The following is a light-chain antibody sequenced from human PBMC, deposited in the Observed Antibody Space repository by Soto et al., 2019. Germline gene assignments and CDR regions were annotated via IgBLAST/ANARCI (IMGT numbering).Light chain of an antibody. Sequence: EIVLTQSPATLSSFPCYRVTRSCRASQAVNTSLAWYQHKPGQASRLLIYLTSNRAAGIPARFSGSGSGTDFTLTISDVEPEDFAVYYCHQRQSWPRTFGKETKVDIK. CDR2: LTS. V-gene: IGKV3-11*01. CDR1: QAVNTS. J-gene: IGKJ1*01. CDR3: HQRQSWPRT.